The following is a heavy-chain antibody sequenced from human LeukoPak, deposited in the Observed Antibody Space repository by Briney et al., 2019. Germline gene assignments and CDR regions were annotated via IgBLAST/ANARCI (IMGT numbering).Heavy chain of an antibody. V-gene: IGHV3-7*01. CDR1: GFIFTNYF. CDR3: ATDRGWRTSGYYLYYYEY. CDR2: IKHDGSEK. Sequence: GGSLRLSCAASGFIFTNYFMSWVRQAPGKGLEWVASIKHDGSEKYYVDSVRGRFTISRDNTMNSLYLQMSSLRAEDTAVYYCATDRGWRTSGYYLYYYEYWGQGTLVTYSS. J-gene: IGHJ4*02. D-gene: IGHD3-3*01.